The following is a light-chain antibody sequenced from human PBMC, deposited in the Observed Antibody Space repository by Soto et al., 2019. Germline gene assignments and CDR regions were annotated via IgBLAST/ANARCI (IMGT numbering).Light chain of an antibody. V-gene: IGKV1-39*01. CDR2: AAS. CDR1: QSISSY. Sequence: DIQMTQSPSSLSGCVGDRVTITFRASQSISSYLNWYQQKPGKAPKLLIYAASSLQSGVPSRFSGSGSGTDFTLTISSLQPEDFATYYCQQSYSTPITFGQGTRLEI. J-gene: IGKJ5*01. CDR3: QQSYSTPIT.